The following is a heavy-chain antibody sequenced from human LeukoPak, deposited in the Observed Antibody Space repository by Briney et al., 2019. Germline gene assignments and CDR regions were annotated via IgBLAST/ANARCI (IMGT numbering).Heavy chain of an antibody. D-gene: IGHD6-19*01. Sequence: ASVKVSCKASGYTFTSYYMHWVRQAPGQGLEWMGIINPSGGSTSYAQKFQGRVTMTRDTSTSTVYMELSSLRSEDTAVYYCARDPSSYSSGWYGWFDPWGQGTLVTVSS. CDR3: ARDPSSYSSGWYGWFDP. CDR2: INPSGGST. J-gene: IGHJ5*02. V-gene: IGHV1-46*01. CDR1: GYTFTSYY.